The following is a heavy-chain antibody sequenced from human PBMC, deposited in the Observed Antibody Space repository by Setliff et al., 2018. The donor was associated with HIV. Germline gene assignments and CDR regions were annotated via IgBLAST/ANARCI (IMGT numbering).Heavy chain of an antibody. V-gene: IGHV3-53*01. CDR3: VFGPYGDYGVY. CDR1: RFTVIRKY. CDR2: FYSGNST. Sequence: GGSLRLSCAASRFTVIRKYMNWVRQAPGKGLERVSIFYSGNSTSSADSVKGRFTISRDNSKNTLYLQMNSLRAEDTAVYYCVFGPYGDYGVYWGQGTLVTVSS. J-gene: IGHJ4*02. D-gene: IGHD4-17*01.